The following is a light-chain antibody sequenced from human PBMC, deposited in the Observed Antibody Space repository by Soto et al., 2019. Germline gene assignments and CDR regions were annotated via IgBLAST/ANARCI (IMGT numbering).Light chain of an antibody. CDR3: AAWDDSLNGLVV. CDR1: SSNIGSNT. J-gene: IGLJ2*01. V-gene: IGLV1-44*01. CDR2: SNN. Sequence: QPVLTQPPSASGTPGRRVTMSCSGSSSNIGSNTVNWYQQLPGTAPKLLIYSNNQRPSGVPDRFSGSKSGTSASLAISGLQSEDEADYYCAAWDDSLNGLVVFGGGTKLTVL.